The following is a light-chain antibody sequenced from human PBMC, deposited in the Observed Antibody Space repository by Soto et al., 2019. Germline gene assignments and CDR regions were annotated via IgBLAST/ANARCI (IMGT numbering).Light chain of an antibody. V-gene: IGLV1-51*01. J-gene: IGLJ2*01. CDR2: GNH. Sequence: QSVLTQPPSVSAAPGQKVTISCIGSSSNIGDNYVSRYQHLPGTTPKLLIFGNHERPSGIPDRFSGSKSGTSATLGITGLQPGDEADYYCGTWDSSLSAGVFGGGTKLTVL. CDR1: SSNIGDNY. CDR3: GTWDSSLSAGV.